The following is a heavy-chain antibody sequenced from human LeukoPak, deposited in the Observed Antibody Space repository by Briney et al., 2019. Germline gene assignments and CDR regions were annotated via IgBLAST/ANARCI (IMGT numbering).Heavy chain of an antibody. CDR2: INHSGST. J-gene: IGHJ4*02. Sequence: SETLSLTCAVYGGSFSGYYWSWIRQPPGKGLEWIGEINHSGSTNYNPSLKSRVTISVDTSKKQFSLKLSSVTAADTAVYYCARHASSSGRLNRVDHWGQGTLVTVSS. D-gene: IGHD6-19*01. CDR1: GGSFSGYY. V-gene: IGHV4-34*01. CDR3: ARHASSSGRLNRVDH.